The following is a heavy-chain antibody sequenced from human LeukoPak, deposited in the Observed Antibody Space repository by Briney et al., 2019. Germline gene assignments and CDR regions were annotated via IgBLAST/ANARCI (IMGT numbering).Heavy chain of an antibody. V-gene: IGHV1-18*01. CDR3: ARDPYYDYVWGSYRYSYGDWFDP. D-gene: IGHD3-16*02. CDR1: GYTFTSYG. CDR2: ISAYNGNT. Sequence: ASVKVSCKASGYTFTSYGISWVRQAPGQGLEWMGWISAYNGNTNYEQKLQGRVTMTPDTSTSTAYMELRSLRSDDAAVYYCARDPYYDYVWGSYRYSYGDWFDPWGQGTRVTVSS. J-gene: IGHJ5*02.